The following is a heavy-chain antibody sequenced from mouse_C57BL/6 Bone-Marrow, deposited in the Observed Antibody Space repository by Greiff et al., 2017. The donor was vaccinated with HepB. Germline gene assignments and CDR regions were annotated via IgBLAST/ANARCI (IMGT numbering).Heavy chain of an antibody. CDR1: GFTFTDYY. Sequence: EVQRVESGGGLVQPGGSLSLSCAASGFTFTDYYMSWVRQPPGKALEWLGFIRNKANGYTTEYSASVKGRFTISRDNSQSILYLQMNALRAEDSATYYCARYPTTVAYYFDYWGQGTTLTVSS. J-gene: IGHJ2*01. D-gene: IGHD1-1*01. CDR3: ARYPTTVAYYFDY. V-gene: IGHV7-3*01. CDR2: IRNKANGYTT.